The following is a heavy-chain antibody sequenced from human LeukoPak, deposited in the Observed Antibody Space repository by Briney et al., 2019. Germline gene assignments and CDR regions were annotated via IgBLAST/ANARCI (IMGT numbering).Heavy chain of an antibody. CDR3: ARAKKGIAVAGDAFDI. J-gene: IGHJ3*02. D-gene: IGHD6-19*01. V-gene: IGHV4-61*02. CDR1: GGSISSGSYY. CDR2: IYTSGST. Sequence: PSETLSLTCTVSGGSISSGSYYWSWIRQPAGKGLEWIGRIYTSGSTNYNPSLKSRVTISVDTSKNQFSLKLSSVTAADTAAYYCARAKKGIAVAGDAFDIWGQGTMVTVSS.